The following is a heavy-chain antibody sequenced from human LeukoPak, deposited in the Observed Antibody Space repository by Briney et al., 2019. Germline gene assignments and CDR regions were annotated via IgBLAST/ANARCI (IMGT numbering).Heavy chain of an antibody. CDR1: GYTFTGYY. CDR3: ARDSGYYVSSFGAFDI. D-gene: IGHD3-22*01. CDR2: INPNSGGT. J-gene: IGHJ3*02. V-gene: IGHV1-2*02. Sequence: ASVKVSCKASGYTFTGYYMHWVRQAPGQGLEWMGWINPNSGGTNYAQKFQGRVTMTRDTSISTAYMELSRLRSDDTAVYYCARDSGYYVSSFGAFDIWGQGTMVTVSS.